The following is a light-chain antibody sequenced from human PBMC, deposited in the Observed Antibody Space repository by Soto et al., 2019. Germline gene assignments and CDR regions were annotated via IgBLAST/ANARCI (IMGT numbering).Light chain of an antibody. CDR1: KLGDKY. CDR2: QDS. J-gene: IGLJ2*01. CDR3: QAWDSSMGGV. V-gene: IGLV3-1*01. Sequence: SYELTPPPSVSVYPGQTASITCSGDKLGDKYACWYQQKPGQSPVLVIYQDSKRPSGIPERFSGSNSGNTATLTISGTHAMDEADYYCQAWDSSMGGVFGGGTQLTVL.